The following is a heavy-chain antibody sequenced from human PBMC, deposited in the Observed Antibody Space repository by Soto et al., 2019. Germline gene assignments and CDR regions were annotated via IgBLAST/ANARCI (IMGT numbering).Heavy chain of an antibody. CDR3: AKSYLSNHYSKAYYYYYGMDV. CDR2: ISYDGSNK. J-gene: IGHJ6*02. D-gene: IGHD4-4*01. V-gene: IGHV3-30*18. Sequence: QVQLVESGGGVVQPGRSLRLSCAASGFTFSSYGMHWVRQAPGKGLEWVAVISYDGSNKYYADSVKGRFTISRDNSKNTLYLQMNSLRAEDTAVYYCAKSYLSNHYSKAYYYYYGMDVWGQGTTVTVSS. CDR1: GFTFSSYG.